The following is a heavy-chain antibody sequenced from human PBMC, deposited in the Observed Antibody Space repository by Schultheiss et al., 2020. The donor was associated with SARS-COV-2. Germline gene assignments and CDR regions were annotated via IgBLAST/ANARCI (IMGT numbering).Heavy chain of an antibody. D-gene: IGHD6-13*01. J-gene: IGHJ6*02. CDR2: IWYDGSNE. V-gene: IGHV3-33*08. CDR1: GFTFSSYS. Sequence: GGSLRLSCAASGFTFSSYSMNWVRQAPGKGLEWVAVIWYDGSNEYYADSVKGRFTISKDNSKNTLYLQMNSLRAEDAAVYYCARALKRQRVPARYYYYGMDVWGQGTTVTVAS. CDR3: ARALKRQRVPARYYYYGMDV.